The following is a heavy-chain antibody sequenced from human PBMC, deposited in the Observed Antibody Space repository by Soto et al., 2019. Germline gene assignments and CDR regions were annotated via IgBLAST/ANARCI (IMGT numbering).Heavy chain of an antibody. Sequence: ASVKVSCKASGYTFTSYGISWVRQAPGQGLEWMGWISAYNGNTNYAQRLQGRVTMTTDTSTSTAYMELRSLRSDDTAVYYCARELAAAADYGMEVWGQGTTVTVSS. CDR2: ISAYNGNT. CDR3: ARELAAAADYGMEV. CDR1: GYTFTSYG. D-gene: IGHD6-13*01. J-gene: IGHJ6*02. V-gene: IGHV1-18*01.